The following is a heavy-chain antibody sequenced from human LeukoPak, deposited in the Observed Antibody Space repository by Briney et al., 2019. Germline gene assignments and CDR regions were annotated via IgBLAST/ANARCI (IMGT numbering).Heavy chain of an antibody. CDR2: ISSSKTYI. J-gene: IGHJ4*02. CDR1: GFTFRSYW. D-gene: IGHD2-2*01. Sequence: PGGSLRLSCAASGFTFRSYWMGWVRQAPGRGLEWVSSISSSKTYIYYRDSVKGRFTISRDNAKNSLFLQMNSLRVEDTAVYFCARGYCSGTSCYMFDSWGQGTRVIVSS. V-gene: IGHV3-21*01. CDR3: ARGYCSGTSCYMFDS.